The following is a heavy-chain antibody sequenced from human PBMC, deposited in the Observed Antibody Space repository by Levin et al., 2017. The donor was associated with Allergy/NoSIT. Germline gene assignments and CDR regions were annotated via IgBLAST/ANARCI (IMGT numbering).Heavy chain of an antibody. V-gene: IGHV4-59*08. J-gene: IGHJ6*03. CDR3: ARGNLLYSSGWDDYYYMDV. Sequence: SETLSLTCTVSGGSISSYYWSWIRQPPGKGLEWIGYIYYSGSTNYNPSLKSRVTISVDTSKNQFSLKLSSVTAADTAVYYCARGNLLYSSGWDDYYYMDVWGKGTTVTVSS. CDR2: IYYSGST. CDR1: GGSISSYY. D-gene: IGHD6-19*01.